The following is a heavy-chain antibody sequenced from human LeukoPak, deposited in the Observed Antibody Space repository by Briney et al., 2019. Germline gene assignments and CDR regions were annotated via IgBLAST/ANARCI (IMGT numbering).Heavy chain of an antibody. CDR3: ARRLPATAGGLGAFDS. CDR2: IYYSGST. V-gene: IGHV4-59*08. J-gene: IGHJ4*02. CDR1: GGSISSYY. Sequence: SETLSLTCTVSGGSISSYYWSWIRQPPGKGLEWIGYIYYSGSTNYNPSLKSRVTISVDTSENQFSLKLSSVTAADTAVYYCARRLPATAGGLGAFDSWGRGTPVAVSS. D-gene: IGHD3-16*01.